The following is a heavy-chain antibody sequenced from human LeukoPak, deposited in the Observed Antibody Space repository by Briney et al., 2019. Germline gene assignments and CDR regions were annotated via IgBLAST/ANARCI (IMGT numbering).Heavy chain of an antibody. J-gene: IGHJ4*02. CDR2: ISGSGDST. D-gene: IGHD3-22*01. CDR1: GFTFSTYA. V-gene: IGHV3-23*01. CDR3: ARDRGRYYDSRGFYWGYYFDS. Sequence: GGSLRLSCAASGFTFSTYAVNWLRQAPGKGLEWVSTISGSGDSTYYADSVKGRFTISRDNSKDTLYLHMSSVRVDDTAVYYCARDRGRYYDSRGFYWGYYFDSWGQGILVTVST.